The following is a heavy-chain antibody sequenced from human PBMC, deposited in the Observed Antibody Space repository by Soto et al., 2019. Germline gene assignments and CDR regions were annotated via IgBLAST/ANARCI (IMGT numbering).Heavy chain of an antibody. Sequence: APVKGSSKASGFTFTSYSINWVRQATRQGLEWMGWMNPNSGNTGYAQKFQGRVTMTRNTSISTAYMELSSLRSEDTAVYYCARGTGYCSSTSCYDYWGQGTLVTVSS. CDR3: ARGTGYCSSTSCYDY. CDR2: MNPNSGNT. CDR1: GFTFTSYS. J-gene: IGHJ4*02. V-gene: IGHV1-8*01. D-gene: IGHD2-2*01.